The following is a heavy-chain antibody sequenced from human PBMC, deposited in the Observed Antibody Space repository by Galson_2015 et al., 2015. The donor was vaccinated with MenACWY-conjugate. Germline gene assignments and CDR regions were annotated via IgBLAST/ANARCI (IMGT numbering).Heavy chain of an antibody. J-gene: IGHJ4*02. V-gene: IGHV3-7*03. CDR1: GFSISTYW. Sequence: SLRLSCAASGFSISTYWMTWVRQAPGKGLEWVANIKEDGSEKYYVDSVKGRFNISRDNAKNSLYLQMNSLRGEDTAVYYCASWVGRDYWGQGTLVTVSS. D-gene: IGHD1-26*01. CDR2: IKEDGSEK. CDR3: ASWVGRDY.